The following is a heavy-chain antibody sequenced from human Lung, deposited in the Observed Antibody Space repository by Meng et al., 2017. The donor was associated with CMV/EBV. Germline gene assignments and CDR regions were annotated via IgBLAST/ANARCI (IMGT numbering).Heavy chain of an antibody. D-gene: IGHD3-22*01. CDR2: NDSGNT. J-gene: IGHJ6*01. V-gene: IGHV4-38-2*01. CDR1: GHSISSDYF. Sequence: GSLRLXCRVSGHSISSDYFWGWVRQPPGEGLEWIGINDSGNTYYSPSLKSRVAISVDTSGTQFSLTLTSVTAADTAVYYCVGHMIVVPDRGYGVGVWGQGTSVTFSS. CDR3: VGHMIVVPDRGYGVGV.